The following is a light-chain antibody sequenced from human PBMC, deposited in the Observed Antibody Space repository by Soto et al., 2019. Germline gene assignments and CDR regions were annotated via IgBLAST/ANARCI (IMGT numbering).Light chain of an antibody. CDR2: AAS. CDR3: HQYDKAPQT. CDR1: QYMTRTY. Sequence: EIVLTQSPGTLSLSPGERATLSCRASQYMTRTYIAWYQQKPGQAPRLLIYAASNRATGIPDKFSGSGSGTDDILTITRMEHEDSAVYYCHQYDKAPQTFGQGTKVEIK. V-gene: IGKV3-20*01. J-gene: IGKJ2*01.